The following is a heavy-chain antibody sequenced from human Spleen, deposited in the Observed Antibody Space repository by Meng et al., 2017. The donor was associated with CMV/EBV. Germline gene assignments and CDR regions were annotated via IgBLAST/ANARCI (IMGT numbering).Heavy chain of an antibody. CDR3: TTTGWQTSITIFGVVRGADV. V-gene: IGHV3-15*01. Sequence: GESLKISCAASGFTFSNAWMSWVRQAPGKGLEWVGRIKSKTDGGTTDYAAPVKGRFTISRDDSENTVYLQMNSLKTEDSGVYYCTTTGWQTSITIFGVVRGADVWGQGTTVTVSS. J-gene: IGHJ6*02. CDR1: GFTFSNAW. CDR2: IKSKTDGGTT. D-gene: IGHD3-3*01.